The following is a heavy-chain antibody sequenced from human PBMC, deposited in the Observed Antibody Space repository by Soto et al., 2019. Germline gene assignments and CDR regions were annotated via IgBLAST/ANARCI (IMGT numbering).Heavy chain of an antibody. D-gene: IGHD3-10*01. J-gene: IGHJ4*02. CDR2: ISSSGSTI. CDR3: ARVRALLWFGEPIRQYYFDY. Sequence: GGSLRLSCAASGLTFSDYYMSWIRQAPGKGLEWVSYISSSGSTIYYADSVKGRFTISRDNAKNSLYLQMNSLRAEDTAVYYCARVRALLWFGEPIRQYYFDYWGQGTLVTVSS. CDR1: GLTFSDYY. V-gene: IGHV3-11*01.